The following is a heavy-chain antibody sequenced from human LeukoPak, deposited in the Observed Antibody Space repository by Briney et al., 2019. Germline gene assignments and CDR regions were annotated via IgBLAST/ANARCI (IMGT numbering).Heavy chain of an antibody. V-gene: IGHV3-7*01. Sequence: GGSLRLSCVVSGFTFNRCWMNWVRQAPGKGLEWVAHINPDGRDTYYVDSVKGRFTISKDNAQSSMYLQMNSLRVEDTAVYYCTSWGDTTAEYFQRWGQGTLVTVSS. CDR1: GFTFNRCW. CDR2: INPDGRDT. J-gene: IGHJ1*01. CDR3: TSWGDTTAEYFQR. D-gene: IGHD2-21*02.